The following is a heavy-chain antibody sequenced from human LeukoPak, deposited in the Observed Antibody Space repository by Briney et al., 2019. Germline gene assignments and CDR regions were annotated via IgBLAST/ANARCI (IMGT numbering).Heavy chain of an antibody. Sequence: PSETLSLTCTVSGGSISSYYWSWIRQPPGKGLEWIGYIYYSGSTNYNPSLKTPVTMSIDTTKNQFSLKQSSVTAADTAVYYCARWSGYALDWGQGTLVTVSS. CDR3: ARWSGYALD. CDR1: GGSISSYY. V-gene: IGHV4-59*01. CDR2: IYYSGST. J-gene: IGHJ4*02. D-gene: IGHD2-2*01.